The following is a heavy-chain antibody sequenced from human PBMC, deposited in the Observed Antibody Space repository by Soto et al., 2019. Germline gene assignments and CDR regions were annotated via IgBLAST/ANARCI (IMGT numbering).Heavy chain of an antibody. CDR1: GGSISSGDYY. D-gene: IGHD2-15*01. V-gene: IGHV4-30-4*01. J-gene: IGHJ5*02. CDR2: IYYSGST. CDR3: ARERYCSGGSCHLANWFDP. Sequence: SETLSLTCTVSGGSISSGDYYWSWIRQPPGKGLEWIGYIYYSGSTYYNPSLKSRVTISVDTSKNQFSLKLSSVTAADTAVYYCARERYCSGGSCHLANWFDPWRQGTLVTVSS.